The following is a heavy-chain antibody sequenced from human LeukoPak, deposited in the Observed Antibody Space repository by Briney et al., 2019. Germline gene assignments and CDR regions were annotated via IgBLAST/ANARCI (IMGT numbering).Heavy chain of an antibody. CDR1: GYSFTSYW. J-gene: IGHJ4*02. Sequence: GESLKISCKGSGYSFTSYWIGWVRQMPGKGLEWMGIIYPGDSDTRYSPSFQGQVTISADKSISTAYLQWSSLKASDTAVYYCARRRGYGGYEYYFDYWGQGTLVTVSS. D-gene: IGHD5-12*01. CDR2: IYPGDSDT. V-gene: IGHV5-51*01. CDR3: ARRRGYGGYEYYFDY.